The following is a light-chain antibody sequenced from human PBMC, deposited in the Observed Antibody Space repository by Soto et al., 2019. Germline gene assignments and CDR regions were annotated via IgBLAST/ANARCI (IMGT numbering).Light chain of an antibody. CDR3: KSYAGSNNYG. CDR2: EVV. Sequence: QSALTQPASGAGSPGQPVTISCTGTKSDIGVYDFVSWYQHHPGKAPRLIIYEVVQRPSGVPDRFSGSKSGNTASLTVSGLQAADEADYFCKSYAGSNNYGFGSGTNVTVL. CDR1: KSDIGVYDF. V-gene: IGLV2-8*01. J-gene: IGLJ1*01.